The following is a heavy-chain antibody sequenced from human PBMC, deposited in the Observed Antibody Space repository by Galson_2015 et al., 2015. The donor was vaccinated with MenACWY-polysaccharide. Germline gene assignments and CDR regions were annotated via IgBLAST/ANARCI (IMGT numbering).Heavy chain of an antibody. CDR2: IKQDGSEK. V-gene: IGHV3-7*01. CDR1: GFTFSNYW. Sequence: SLRLSCAASGFTFSNYWMSWVRQAPGKGLECVANIKQDGSEKYYADSVKGRFTISRDNANISLYLQMNSLRAEDTAVYYCARSYHRGGDNWGQGTLVTVSS. J-gene: IGHJ4*02. D-gene: IGHD3-10*01. CDR3: ARSYHRGGDN.